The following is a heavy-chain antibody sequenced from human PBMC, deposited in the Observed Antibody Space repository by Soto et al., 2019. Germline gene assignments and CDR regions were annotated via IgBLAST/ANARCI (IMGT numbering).Heavy chain of an antibody. V-gene: IGHV3-30-3*01. CDR1: GFIFSNYA. Sequence: QVQLVESGGGVVQPGRSLRLSCAASGFIFSNYAMHWVRQAPGRGLEWVSAISFSGSRTVSVDSVKGRFTVSRDNSKNTVYLQXXXXXXXXXXXXXXXXXXXXXXXXXXXXXXGDYGMDVWGHGTTVTVSS. J-gene: IGHJ6*02. D-gene: IGHD1-26*01. CDR3: XXXXXXXXXXXXXXXXGDYGMDV. CDR2: ISFSGSRT.